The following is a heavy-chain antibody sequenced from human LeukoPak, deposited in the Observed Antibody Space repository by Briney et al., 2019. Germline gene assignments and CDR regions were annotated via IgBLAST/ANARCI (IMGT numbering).Heavy chain of an antibody. J-gene: IGHJ3*02. D-gene: IGHD1-1*01. Sequence: SETLSLTCAVYGGSFSGYYWSWIRQPPGKGLEWIGEINHSGSTNYNPSLKSRVTISVDTSKNQFSLKLSSVTAADTAVYYCARAGHDGAFDIWGQGTMVTVSS. CDR3: ARAGHDGAFDI. CDR1: GGSFSGYY. CDR2: INHSGST. V-gene: IGHV4-34*01.